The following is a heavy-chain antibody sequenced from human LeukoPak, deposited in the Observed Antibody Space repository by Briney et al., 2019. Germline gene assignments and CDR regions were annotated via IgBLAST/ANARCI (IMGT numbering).Heavy chain of an antibody. CDR1: GFTFSDHY. V-gene: IGHV3-72*01. CDR3: SRAGLRTTPYYFDY. J-gene: IGHJ4*02. D-gene: IGHD1-7*01. Sequence: PGGSLRLSCAASGFTFSDHYMDWARQAPGKGLEWVGRIRNKANSYTTEYAASVKGRFTISRDDSKNSLYLQMNSLRTEDTAVYYCSRAGLRTTPYYFDYWGQGTLVTVSS. CDR2: IRNKANSYTT.